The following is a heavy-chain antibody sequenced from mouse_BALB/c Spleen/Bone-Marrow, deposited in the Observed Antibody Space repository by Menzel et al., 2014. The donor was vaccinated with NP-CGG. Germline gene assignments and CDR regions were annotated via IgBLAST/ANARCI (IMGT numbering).Heavy chain of an antibody. V-gene: IGHV5-6-4*01. Sequence: EVKLVESGGGLVKPGGSLKLSCAASGFTSSSYTMSWVRQTPEKRLEWVATITSGGSYTYYPDSVKGRFTISRDIAKNTLYQQMSSLRSEDTAMYYCTRDLYDGYSYYAMDYWGQGTSVTVSS. CDR3: TRDLYDGYSYYAMDY. J-gene: IGHJ4*01. CDR1: GFTSSSYT. D-gene: IGHD2-3*01. CDR2: ITSGGSYT.